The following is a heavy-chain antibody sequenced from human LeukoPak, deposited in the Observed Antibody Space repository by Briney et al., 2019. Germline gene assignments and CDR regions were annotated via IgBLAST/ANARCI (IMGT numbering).Heavy chain of an antibody. J-gene: IGHJ3*02. D-gene: IGHD1-26*01. Sequence: GGSLRLSCAASGFTFSSYGMHWVRQAPGKGLEWVAVISYDGSNKYYADSVKGRFTISRDNSKNTLYLQMNSLRAEDTAVYNCATEPPGGAFDIWGQGTMVTVSS. V-gene: IGHV3-30*19. CDR1: GFTFSSYG. CDR3: ATEPPGGAFDI. CDR2: ISYDGSNK.